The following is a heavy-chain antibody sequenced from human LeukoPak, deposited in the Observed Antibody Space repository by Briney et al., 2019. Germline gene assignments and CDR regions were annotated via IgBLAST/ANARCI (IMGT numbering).Heavy chain of an antibody. CDR1: GYSFTTYW. J-gene: IGHJ3*02. Sequence: GESLKISCKGSGYSFTTYWIGWVRQMPGKGLEWMGIIYPGDSETRYSPPFQGQVTISADKSISTAYLQWSSLKASDTAMYYCARLLGYCTSTSCYSFAFDIWGQGTMVTVSS. D-gene: IGHD2-2*01. CDR2: IYPGDSET. CDR3: ARLLGYCTSTSCYSFAFDI. V-gene: IGHV5-51*01.